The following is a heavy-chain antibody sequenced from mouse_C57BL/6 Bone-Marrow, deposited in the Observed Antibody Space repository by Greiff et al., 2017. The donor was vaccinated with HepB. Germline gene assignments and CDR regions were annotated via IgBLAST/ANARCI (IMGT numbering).Heavy chain of an antibody. D-gene: IGHD1-1*01. J-gene: IGHJ1*03. CDR2: IYPGSGST. CDR3: ARDYYGLLYWYFDV. Sequence: VQLQQPGAELVKPGASVKMSCKASGYTFTSYWITWVKQRPGQGLEWIGDIYPGSGSTNYNEKFKSKATLTVDTSSSTAYMQLSSLTSEDSAVYYCARDYYGLLYWYFDVWGTGTTVTVSS. V-gene: IGHV1-55*01. CDR1: GYTFTSYW.